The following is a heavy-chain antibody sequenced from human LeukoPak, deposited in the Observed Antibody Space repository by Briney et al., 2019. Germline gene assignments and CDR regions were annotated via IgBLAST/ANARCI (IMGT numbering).Heavy chain of an antibody. CDR2: IKSKTDGGTT. CDR1: GFTFSNAW. CDR3: TTDNLQLVPDY. Sequence: KSGGSLRLSCAPSGFTFSNAWMSWVSQAPGKGLEWDGRIKSKTDGGTTDYAAPVKGRFTISRDDSKNTLYMQMNSLKTEDTAVYYCTTDNLQLVPDYWGQGTLVTVSS. D-gene: IGHD6-13*01. V-gene: IGHV3-15*01. J-gene: IGHJ4*02.